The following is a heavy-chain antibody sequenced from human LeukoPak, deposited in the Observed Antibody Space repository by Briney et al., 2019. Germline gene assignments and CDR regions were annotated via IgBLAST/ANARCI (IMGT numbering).Heavy chain of an antibody. J-gene: IGHJ5*02. CDR3: AARPYCTTATCPKTNWFDP. D-gene: IGHD2-8*01. V-gene: IGHV3-30*02. Sequence: GGSLRPSCAASGFIFSSYGMHWVRQAPGKGLEWVAFIRYDGSDKFYADSVKGRFTISRDNSKNTLYLQMSSLRADDTAVYYCAARPYCTTATCPKTNWFDPWGQGTLVTVSS. CDR1: GFIFSSYG. CDR2: IRYDGSDK.